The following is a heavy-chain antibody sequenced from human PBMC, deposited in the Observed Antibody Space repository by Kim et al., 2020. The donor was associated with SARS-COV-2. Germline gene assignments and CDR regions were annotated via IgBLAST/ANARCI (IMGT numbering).Heavy chain of an antibody. J-gene: IGHJ4*02. CDR2: INPSGGST. V-gene: IGHV1-46*01. Sequence: ASVKVSCKASGYTFTSYYMHWVRQAPGQGLEWMGIINPSGGSTSYAQKFQGRVTMTRDTSTSTVYMELSSLRSEDTAVYYCARGGRPGVAGTYFDYWGQGTLVTVSS. CDR3: ARGGRPGVAGTYFDY. D-gene: IGHD6-19*01. CDR1: GYTFTSYY.